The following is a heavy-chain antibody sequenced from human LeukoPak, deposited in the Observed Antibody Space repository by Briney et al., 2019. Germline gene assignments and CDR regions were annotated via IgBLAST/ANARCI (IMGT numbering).Heavy chain of an antibody. Sequence: KPSETLSLTCTVSGGSISSYYWSWIRQPPGKGLEWIGYIYYSGSTNYNPSLKSRVTISVDTSKNQFSLKLSSVTAADTAVYYCARYYGSGFLKWFDPWGQGTLVTVFS. V-gene: IGHV4-59*01. CDR1: GGSISSYY. J-gene: IGHJ5*02. D-gene: IGHD3-10*01. CDR3: ARYYGSGFLKWFDP. CDR2: IYYSGST.